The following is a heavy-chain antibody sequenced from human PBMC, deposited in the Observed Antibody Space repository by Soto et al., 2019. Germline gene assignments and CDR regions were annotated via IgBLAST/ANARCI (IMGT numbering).Heavy chain of an antibody. V-gene: IGHV3-30*03. Sequence: QVQLVESGGGVVQPGRSLTVSCAASGISISTYAMHWVRQAPGKGLEWVAVISQDGSVKYYADSVKGRFTISRDNPKNTLFLQMNSLGADDTAVYYCAGRQQNYYDYGMDVWGQGTTATVSS. CDR1: GISISTYA. CDR2: ISQDGSVK. D-gene: IGHD6-13*01. CDR3: AGRQQNYYDYGMDV. J-gene: IGHJ6*02.